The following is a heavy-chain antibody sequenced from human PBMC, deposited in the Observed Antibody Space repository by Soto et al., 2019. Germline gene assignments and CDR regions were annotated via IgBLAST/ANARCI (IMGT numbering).Heavy chain of an antibody. Sequence: ASVKGSCKGSGYTLTGDGIGWVRQAPGQGLEWMGWINPYNGSTNYAQKFQGRVTMTRDTSISTAYMELSRLRSDDTAVYYCARVYGSGSYYDYWGQGTLVTVSS. CDR1: GYTLTGDG. CDR3: ARVYGSGSYYDY. D-gene: IGHD3-10*01. V-gene: IGHV1-2*02. CDR2: INPYNGST. J-gene: IGHJ4*02.